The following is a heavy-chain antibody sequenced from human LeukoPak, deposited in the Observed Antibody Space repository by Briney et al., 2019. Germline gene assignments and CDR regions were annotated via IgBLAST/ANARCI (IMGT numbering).Heavy chain of an antibody. CDR1: GFTFSNAW. V-gene: IGHV3-15*01. D-gene: IGHD1-26*01. CDR2: IKTKTDGGTT. CDR3: ARGIVGAASRFDP. J-gene: IGHJ5*02. Sequence: PGGSLRLSCAASGFTFSNAWMSWVRQAPGKGLEWVGRIKTKTDGGTTDYAAPVKGRFSISRDDSKNTLYLQMNSLKTEDTAVYYCARGIVGAASRFDPWGQGTLVTVSS.